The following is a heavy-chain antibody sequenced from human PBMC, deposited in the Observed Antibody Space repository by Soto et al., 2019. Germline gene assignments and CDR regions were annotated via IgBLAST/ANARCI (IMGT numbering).Heavy chain of an antibody. CDR3: AKEEYYYDSSGYSTDAFDI. V-gene: IGHV3-30*18. D-gene: IGHD3-22*01. Sequence: QVQLVESGGGVVQPGRSLRLSCAASGFTFSSYGMHWVRQAPGKGLEWVAVISYDGSNKYYADSVKGRFTISRDNSKNTLYLQINSLRAEDTAVYYCAKEEYYYDSSGYSTDAFDIWGQGTMVTVSS. J-gene: IGHJ3*02. CDR2: ISYDGSNK. CDR1: GFTFSSYG.